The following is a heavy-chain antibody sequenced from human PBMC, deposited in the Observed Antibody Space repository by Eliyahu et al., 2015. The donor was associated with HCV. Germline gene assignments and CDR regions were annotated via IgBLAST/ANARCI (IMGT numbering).Heavy chain of an antibody. CDR3: AREPTMVRGYYYYGMDV. CDR1: GYPFTXYY. Sequence: QVQLVQSGAEVKXPGXSVKVSCKASGYPFTXYYMHWXRQAPGQGLEWMGIIXPSGGSTSYAQKFQGRVXMTRDTSTSTVYMELSSLRSEDTAVYYCAREPTMVRGYYYYGMDVWGQGTTVTVSS. D-gene: IGHD3-10*01. CDR2: IXPSGGST. V-gene: IGHV1-46*01. J-gene: IGHJ6*02.